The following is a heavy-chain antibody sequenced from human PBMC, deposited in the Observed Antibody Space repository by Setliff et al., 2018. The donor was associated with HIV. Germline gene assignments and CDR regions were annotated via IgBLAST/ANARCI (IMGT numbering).Heavy chain of an antibody. CDR3: AKAYSGYEYSTDY. CDR1: GFTVSTNY. J-gene: IGHJ4*02. V-gene: IGHV3-53*01. Sequence: PGGSLRLSCAASGFTVSTNYMSWVRQAPGKGLEWVSIIYTGGSTYYADSVKGRFTISRDNSKNTLYLQMNSLRAEDTAVYYCAKAYSGYEYSTDYWGQGTLVTVSS. D-gene: IGHD5-12*01. CDR2: IYTGGST.